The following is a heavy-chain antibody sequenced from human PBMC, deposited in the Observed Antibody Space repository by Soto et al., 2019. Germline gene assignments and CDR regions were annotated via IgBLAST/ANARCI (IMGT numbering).Heavy chain of an antibody. CDR1: GFTFSSYG. D-gene: IGHD4-17*01. J-gene: IGHJ6*02. V-gene: IGHV3-30*18. CDR3: AKDLVTTGDGYYYYYGMDV. CDR2: ISYDGSNK. Sequence: QVQLVESGGGVVQPGRSLRLSCAASGFTFSSYGMHWVRQAPGKGLEWVAVISYDGSNKYYADSVKGRFTISRDNSKNTLYMQMNRLRAEDTAVYYCAKDLVTTGDGYYYYYGMDVWGQGPTVTVSS.